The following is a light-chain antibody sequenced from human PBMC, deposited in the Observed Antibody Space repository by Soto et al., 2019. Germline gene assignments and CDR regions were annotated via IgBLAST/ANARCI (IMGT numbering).Light chain of an antibody. V-gene: IGKV3-11*01. CDR1: QSVSRY. CDR3: QQRSNWPT. CDR2: DAS. Sequence: EIALTQSPATLSLSPGERATLSCRASQSVSRYLAWYQQKPGQAPRLLIYDASNRATGIPARFSGSGSGTDFTLTISSLEPEDFAVYYCQQRSNWPTFGGGTKVDI. J-gene: IGKJ4*01.